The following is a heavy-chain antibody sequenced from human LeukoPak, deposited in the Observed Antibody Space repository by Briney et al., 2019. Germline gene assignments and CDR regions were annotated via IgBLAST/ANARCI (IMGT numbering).Heavy chain of an antibody. J-gene: IGHJ4*02. CDR2: MNPNSGNT. V-gene: IGHV1-8*02. D-gene: IGHD3-22*01. CDR1: GYTFTGYD. CDR3: ARRSSGFGY. Sequence: ASVKVSCKASGYTFTGYDINWVRQATGQGLEWMGWMNPNSGNTGYAQKFQGRVTMTRNTSISTAYLQWSSLKASDTAMYYCARRSSGFGYWGQGTLVTVSS.